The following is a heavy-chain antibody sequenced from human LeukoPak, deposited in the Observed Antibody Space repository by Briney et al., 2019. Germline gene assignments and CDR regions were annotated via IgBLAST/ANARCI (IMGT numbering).Heavy chain of an antibody. D-gene: IGHD2-15*01. CDR3: AHRQGFNCFDY. J-gene: IGHJ4*02. Sequence: SGPTLVKPTQPLTLTCTFSGFSLSTSGVGVGWIRQPPGKALEWLALIYWDDDKRYSPSLKSRLTITKDTSKNQVVLTMTDMDPVDTATYYCAHRQGFNCFDYWGQGTLVTVSS. V-gene: IGHV2-5*02. CDR1: GFSLSTSGVG. CDR2: IYWDDDK.